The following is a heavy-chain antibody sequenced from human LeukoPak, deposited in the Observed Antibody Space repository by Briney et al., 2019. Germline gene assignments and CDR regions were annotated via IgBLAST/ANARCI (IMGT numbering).Heavy chain of an antibody. V-gene: IGHV3-30*04. CDR3: ARAPGYGAAYYFDY. CDR2: VSYDGSYK. CDR1: GFTFSNFA. J-gene: IGHJ4*02. D-gene: IGHD1-1*01. Sequence: TGGSLRLSCAATGFTFSNFAMHWVRQAPGKGLEWVAVVSYDGSYKYYADSVKGRFTISRDNSKNTLYLQMNSLRAEDTAVYYCARAPGYGAAYYFDYWGQGTLVTVSS.